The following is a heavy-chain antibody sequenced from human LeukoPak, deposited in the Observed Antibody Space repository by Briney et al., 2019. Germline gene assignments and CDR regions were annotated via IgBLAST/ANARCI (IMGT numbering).Heavy chain of an antibody. Sequence: SETLSLTCTVSGGSVGSSSYYWGWIRQPPGKGLEWIAAIYYSGSTYYNLSLKSRVTISEDTSRNQFSLKLNSVTAADTAVYYCARGSGTYYYDSGGYLNWFDPWGQGILVTVSS. CDR3: ARGSGTYYYDSGGYLNWFDP. CDR2: IYYSGST. D-gene: IGHD3-22*01. V-gene: IGHV4-39*01. J-gene: IGHJ5*02. CDR1: GGSVGSSSYY.